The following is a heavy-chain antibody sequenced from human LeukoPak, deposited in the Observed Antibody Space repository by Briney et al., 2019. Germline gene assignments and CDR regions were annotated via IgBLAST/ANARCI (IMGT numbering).Heavy chain of an antibody. CDR2: FDPEDGET. Sequence: ASVKVSCKVSGYTLTELSMHWVRQAPGKGLEWMGGFDPEDGETIYAQKFQGRVTMTEDTSTDTAYMELSSLRSEDTAVYYCATGGRYCSGGSCYSFYYYYGMDVWGQGTTATVSS. V-gene: IGHV1-24*01. CDR1: GYTLTELS. J-gene: IGHJ6*02. D-gene: IGHD2-15*01. CDR3: ATGGRYCSGGSCYSFYYYYGMDV.